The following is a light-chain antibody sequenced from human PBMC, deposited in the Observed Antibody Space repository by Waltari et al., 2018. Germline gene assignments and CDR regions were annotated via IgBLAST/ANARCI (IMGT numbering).Light chain of an antibody. CDR3: MQALQTLLT. Sequence: DMVMTQSPVSLPVTPGEPASISCRSSPSLLHSNGYNYLHWYLQKPGQSPQLLIYLGSHRASGVPDRFSGSGSGTDFTLKISRVEAEDVGIYYCMQALQTLLTFGGGTKVEIK. V-gene: IGKV2-28*01. J-gene: IGKJ4*01. CDR2: LGS. CDR1: PSLLHSNGYNY.